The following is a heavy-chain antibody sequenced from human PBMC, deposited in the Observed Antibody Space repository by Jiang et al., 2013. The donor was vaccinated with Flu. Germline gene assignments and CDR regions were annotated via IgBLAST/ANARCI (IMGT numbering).Heavy chain of an antibody. D-gene: IGHD3-10*01. J-gene: IGHJ2*01. CDR3: ARHGYGSGSYFRFSLEYFDL. Sequence: TCTVSGGSISSSSYYWAGSPAPRKGLEWIGSIYYSGSTYYNPSLKSRVTISVDTSKNQFSLKLSSVTAADTAVYYCARHGYGSGSYFRFSLEYFDLWGRGTLVTVSS. CDR2: IYYSGST. CDR1: GGSISSSSYY. V-gene: IGHV4-39*01.